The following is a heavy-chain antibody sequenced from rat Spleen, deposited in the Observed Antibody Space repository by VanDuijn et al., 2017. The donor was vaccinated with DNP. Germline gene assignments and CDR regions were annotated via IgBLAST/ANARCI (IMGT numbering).Heavy chain of an antibody. CDR3: TRDGASGYDYVMDA. D-gene: IGHD4-3*01. V-gene: IGHV2S12*01. CDR2: ISSGGNT. J-gene: IGHJ4*01. CDR1: GFSLTTNG. Sequence: VQLKESGPGLVQPSQTLSLTCTVSGFSLTTNGVSWVRQPPGKGLEWIAAISSGGNTYFNSALKSRLSISRDTSKNQVFLKMNSLQTDDTGTYYCTRDGASGYDYVMDAWGQGASVTVSS.